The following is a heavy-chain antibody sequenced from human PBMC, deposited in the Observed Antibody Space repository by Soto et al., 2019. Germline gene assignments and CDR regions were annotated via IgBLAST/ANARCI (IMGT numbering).Heavy chain of an antibody. V-gene: IGHV3-43D*04. CDR1: GFTFDDYA. D-gene: IGHD3-10*01. CDR2: ISWDGGTT. CDR3: AKGGRSGSLDV. Sequence: EVQLVESGGVVVQPGGSLRLSCAASGFTSEESGASGFTFDDYAMHWVRQAPGKGLEWVSLISWDGGTTSYGDSVKGRFTISRDNSKNSLYLQMNFLRPEDTALYYCAKGGRSGSLDVWGQGTTVIVSS. J-gene: IGHJ6*02.